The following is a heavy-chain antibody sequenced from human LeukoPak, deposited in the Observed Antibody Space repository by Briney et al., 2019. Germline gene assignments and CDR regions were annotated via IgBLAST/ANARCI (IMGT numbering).Heavy chain of an antibody. CDR2: INSDGSTT. CDR3: AIMTTVTYGFDY. J-gene: IGHJ4*02. Sequence: GGSLRLSWAAAGFTFSNYWMHWVRQAPGKGLVWVSRINSDGSTTNYADSVKGRFTISRDFAKNTLYLHMNSLRAEDTAVYYCAIMTTVTYGFDYWGQGTLVTVSS. D-gene: IGHD4-17*01. CDR1: GFTFSNYW. V-gene: IGHV3-74*01.